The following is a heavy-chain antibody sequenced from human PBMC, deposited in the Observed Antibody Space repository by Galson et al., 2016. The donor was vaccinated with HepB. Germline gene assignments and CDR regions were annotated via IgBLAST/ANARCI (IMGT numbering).Heavy chain of an antibody. Sequence: SVKVSCKASGYTFTNYDINWVRQATGQGLEWMGWMNPNSGNTGYAQKFQGRVTMTRNTSISTAYMELSSLRSGDTAVYYCARGRLSGSYLPKYNWFDPWGQGTLVTVSA. CDR1: GYTFTNYD. V-gene: IGHV1-8*01. D-gene: IGHD1-26*01. CDR3: ARGRLSGSYLPKYNWFDP. CDR2: MNPNSGNT. J-gene: IGHJ5*02.